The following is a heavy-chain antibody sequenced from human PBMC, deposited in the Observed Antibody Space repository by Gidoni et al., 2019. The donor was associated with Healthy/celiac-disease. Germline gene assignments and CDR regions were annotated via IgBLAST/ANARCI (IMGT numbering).Heavy chain of an antibody. CDR1: GGSISSSNW. V-gene: IGHV4-4*02. CDR3: ASLEMGYCSGGSCSNWFDP. D-gene: IGHD2-15*01. Sequence: QVQLQESGPGLVKPSGTLSLTCAVSGGSISSSNWWSWVRQPPGKGLEWIGEIYHSGSTNYNPSLKSRVTISVDKSKNQFSLKLSSVTAADTAVYYCASLEMGYCSGGSCSNWFDPWGQGTLVTVSS. J-gene: IGHJ5*02. CDR2: IYHSGST.